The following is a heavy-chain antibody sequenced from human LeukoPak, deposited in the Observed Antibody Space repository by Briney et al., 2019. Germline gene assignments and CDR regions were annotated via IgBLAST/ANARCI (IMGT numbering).Heavy chain of an antibody. Sequence: GGSLRLSCAASGFSFSGYWMSWVRQAPGKGLEWVAIIKSDGSEKFYVDSVKGRFTISRDNAENSLYLQMNSLRVEDTALYYCARSTLNAFDIWGQGTMVTVSS. CDR3: ARSTLNAFDI. CDR2: IKSDGSEK. J-gene: IGHJ3*02. CDR1: GFSFSGYW. V-gene: IGHV3-7*04. D-gene: IGHD3-16*01.